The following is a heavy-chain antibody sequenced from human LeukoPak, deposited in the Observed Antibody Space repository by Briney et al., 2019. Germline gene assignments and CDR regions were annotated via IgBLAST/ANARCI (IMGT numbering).Heavy chain of an antibody. V-gene: IGHV3-74*01. CDR3: AREGPTAVADYFDY. D-gene: IGHD6-19*01. CDR1: GFTFSSYW. CDR2: INSDGSST. Sequence: QPGGSLRLSCAASGFTFSSYWMHWVRQAPGKGLVWVSCINSDGSSTSYADSVKGRFTISRDNAKNSLYLQMNSLRAEDTAVYYCAREGPTAVADYFDYWGQGTLVTVSS. J-gene: IGHJ4*02.